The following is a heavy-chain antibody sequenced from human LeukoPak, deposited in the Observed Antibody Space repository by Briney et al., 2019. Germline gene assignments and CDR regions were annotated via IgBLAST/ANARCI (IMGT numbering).Heavy chain of an antibody. CDR1: GFTFSSYA. CDR2: ISGSGGST. V-gene: IGHV3-23*01. CDR3: AKAGRSGSYYYYMDV. J-gene: IGHJ6*03. Sequence: GGSLRLSCAASGFTFSSYAMSWVRQAPGKGLEWVSAISGSGGSTYYADSVKGRFTISRDNSKNTLYLQMNSLRAEDTAVYYCAKAGRSGSYYYYMDVWGKGTMVTVSS. D-gene: IGHD6-19*01.